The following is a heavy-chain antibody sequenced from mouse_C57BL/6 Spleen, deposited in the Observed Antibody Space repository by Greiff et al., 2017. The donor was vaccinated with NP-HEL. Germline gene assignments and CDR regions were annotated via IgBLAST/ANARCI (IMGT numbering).Heavy chain of an antibody. J-gene: IGHJ2*01. CDR3: VHLTGFDY. CDR2: IYPGDGDT. D-gene: IGHD4-1*01. V-gene: IGHV1-82*01. Sequence: QVQLQQSGPELVKPGASVKISCKASGYAFSSSWMNWVKQRPGKGLEWIGRIYPGDGDTNYNGKFKGKATLTADKSSSTAYMQLSSLTSEDSAVYFCVHLTGFDYWGQGTTLTVSS. CDR1: GYAFSSSW.